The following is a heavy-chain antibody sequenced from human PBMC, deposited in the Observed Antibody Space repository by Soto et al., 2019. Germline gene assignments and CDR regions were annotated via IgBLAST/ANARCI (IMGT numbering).Heavy chain of an antibody. CDR2: INAGNGNT. CDR1: GYIFTSYA. D-gene: IGHD6-19*01. Sequence: QVQLVQSGAEEKKPGASVKVSCKASGYIFTSYAIHWVRQAPGQRLEWMGWINAGNGNTKNSQKFQGRVNISRDTSASIAYMELSSLASEDTAVYDCAIVPRIAVAGTFDYWGQGTLVTVSS. J-gene: IGHJ4*02. V-gene: IGHV1-3*05. CDR3: AIVPRIAVAGTFDY.